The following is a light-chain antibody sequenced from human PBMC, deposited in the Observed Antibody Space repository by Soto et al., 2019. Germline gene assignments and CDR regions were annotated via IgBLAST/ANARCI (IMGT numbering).Light chain of an antibody. CDR1: SSDVGAYTS. CDR3: SSYTSDNRDYV. V-gene: IGLV2-14*01. Sequence: QSVLTQPASVSGSPGQSITISCTGTSSDVGAYTSVSWYQQHPGKAPKLIIYEVSNRPPGISTRFSGSKSASTASLTIPGLQAEDEAHYYCSSYTSDNRDYVSATGTKVTVL. CDR2: EVS. J-gene: IGLJ1*01.